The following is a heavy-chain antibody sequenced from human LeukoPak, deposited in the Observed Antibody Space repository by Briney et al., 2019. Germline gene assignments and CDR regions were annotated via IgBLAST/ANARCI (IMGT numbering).Heavy chain of an antibody. J-gene: IGHJ4*02. Sequence: GASVKVSCKASGGTFSGYAISWVRQAPGQGLELMGTITPKFDTTNYAQSFQGRVTVTADESTSTAYMELRSLRSDDTAVYYCASFLGYCSNGVCYKGRYFDYWGQGTLVTVSS. CDR2: ITPKFDTT. V-gene: IGHV1-69*13. CDR1: GGTFSGYA. CDR3: ASFLGYCSNGVCYKGRYFDY. D-gene: IGHD2-8*01.